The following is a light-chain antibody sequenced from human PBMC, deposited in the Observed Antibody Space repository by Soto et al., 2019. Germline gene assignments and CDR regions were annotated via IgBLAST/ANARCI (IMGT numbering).Light chain of an antibody. CDR1: QSVSNN. J-gene: IGKJ1*01. Sequence: EVVMTQSPATLSVSPGERATLSCRASQSVSNNLAWYQQKPGQAPRLLIYGASTRATGFPGRFSGSGSGTEFTLTITSLQSEDFAVYDCQQYNNWWTFGQGTKVEIK. V-gene: IGKV3-15*01. CDR2: GAS. CDR3: QQYNNWWT.